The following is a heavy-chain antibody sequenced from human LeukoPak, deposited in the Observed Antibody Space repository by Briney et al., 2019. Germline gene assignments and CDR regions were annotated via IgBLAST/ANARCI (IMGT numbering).Heavy chain of an antibody. Sequence: ASVKVSCKASGYTFTSFYMHWVRQAPGQGLEWMGIINPNGDSTTYAQKFQGRVTMTRDTSTSTVYMELSSLRSEDTAIYYCARDLEPVAAPYTGPCGYWGQGTLVTVSS. CDR1: GYTFTSFY. CDR2: INPNGDST. V-gene: IGHV1-46*01. D-gene: IGHD6-13*01. J-gene: IGHJ4*02. CDR3: ARDLEPVAAPYTGPCGY.